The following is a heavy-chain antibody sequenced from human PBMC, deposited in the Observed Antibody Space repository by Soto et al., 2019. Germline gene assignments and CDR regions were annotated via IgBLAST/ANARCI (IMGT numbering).Heavy chain of an antibody. CDR1: GGSISSSSYY. D-gene: IGHD6-13*01. J-gene: IGHJ5*02. Sequence: QLQLQESGPGLVKPSETLSLTCTVSGGSISSSSYYWAWIRQPPGKGLEWIGTIYYSGSTYYNPSLKSRLTISVDTSKNQFSLKLNSVTAADTAVYYCARPGQQLVRGWFDPWGQGILVTVSS. CDR2: IYYSGST. CDR3: ARPGQQLVRGWFDP. V-gene: IGHV4-39*01.